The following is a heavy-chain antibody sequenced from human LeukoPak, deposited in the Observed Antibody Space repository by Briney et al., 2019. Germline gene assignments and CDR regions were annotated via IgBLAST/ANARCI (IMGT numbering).Heavy chain of an antibody. V-gene: IGHV4-59*08. CDR3: ARQRGFLSAYIDV. Sequence: SETLSLTCTVSGGSISSYYWSWIRQPPGKGLEWIGCFYDSGRTSYNPSLNSRVTISLDTSKNQFSLKVTSVTAADTATYYCARQRGFLSAYIDVWGRGTPVTVSP. J-gene: IGHJ4*02. CDR1: GGSISSYY. CDR2: FYDSGRT. D-gene: IGHD3-3*01.